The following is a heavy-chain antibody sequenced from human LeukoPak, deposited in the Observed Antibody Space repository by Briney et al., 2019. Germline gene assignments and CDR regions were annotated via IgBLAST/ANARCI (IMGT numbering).Heavy chain of an antibody. CDR1: GGSISSSSYY. D-gene: IGHD3-3*01. V-gene: IGHV4-39*01. CDR2: IYYSGST. J-gene: IGHJ6*03. Sequence: SETLSLTCTVSGGSISSSSYYWGWIRQPPGKGLEWIGSIYYSGSTYYNPSLKSRVTISVDTSKNQFSLKLSSVTAADTAVFYRARLRPSDQYDFWSGYTYMDVWGKGTTVTVSS. CDR3: ARLRPSDQYDFWSGYTYMDV.